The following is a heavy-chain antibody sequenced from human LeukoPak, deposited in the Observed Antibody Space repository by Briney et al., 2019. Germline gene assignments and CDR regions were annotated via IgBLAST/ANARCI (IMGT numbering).Heavy chain of an antibody. J-gene: IGHJ4*02. Sequence: PGGSLRLSCAASGFTLSSYWMHWVRQAPGKGLVWVSRINSDGSTTNYADSVQGRFSISRDNAKNTLYLQMNSLRAEDTAVYYCAKDGTTVVTPERDWGQGTLVTVSS. CDR3: AKDGTTVVTPERD. CDR1: GFTLSSYW. V-gene: IGHV3-74*01. D-gene: IGHD4-23*01. CDR2: INSDGSTT.